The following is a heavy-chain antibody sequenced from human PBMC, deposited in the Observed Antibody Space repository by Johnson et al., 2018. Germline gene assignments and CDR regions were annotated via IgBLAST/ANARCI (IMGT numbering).Heavy chain of an antibody. V-gene: IGHV3-30*18. D-gene: IGHD4-23*01. CDR1: GFTFSASD. J-gene: IGHJ3*02. CDR3: AQGPSHGGFDI. CDR2: ITLDGNRQ. Sequence: QVQLVQSGGGVVQPGRSLRLSCVLSGFTFSASDTHWVRQAPGKGLEWVTHITLDGNRQYYTDSVKGRFTVSRDNSKNTVYLQMNSLRVEDTTRYYCAQGPSHGGFDICGQGTMVTVSS.